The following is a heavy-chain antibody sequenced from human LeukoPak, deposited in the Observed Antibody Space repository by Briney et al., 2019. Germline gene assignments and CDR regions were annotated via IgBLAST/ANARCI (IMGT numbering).Heavy chain of an antibody. Sequence: KSSETLSLTCTVSGGSISPYYWSWIRQPPGKGLEWLGYIYYSGNTDDKPSLKSRVAMSVDTSKNQFSLRLSSVTAADTAVYYCARSTGSTMFIDYWGQGTLVTVSS. V-gene: IGHV4-59*01. J-gene: IGHJ4*02. CDR1: GGSISPYY. CDR3: ARSTGSTMFIDY. D-gene: IGHD3-10*02. CDR2: IYYSGNT.